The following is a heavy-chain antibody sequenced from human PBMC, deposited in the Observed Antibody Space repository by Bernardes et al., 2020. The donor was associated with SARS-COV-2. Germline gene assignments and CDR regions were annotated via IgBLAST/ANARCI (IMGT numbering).Heavy chain of an antibody. D-gene: IGHD3-22*01. V-gene: IGHV3-13*01. CDR3: ARVRGGYHADY. Sequence: GGSLRLSCAASGFTFRSYDMHWVRQATGKGLEWVSSIGTAGDTYYPDSVKGRFTISRDNAKNSLYLQMNSLRTEDTAVYYCARVRGGYHADYWGQGTLVTVSS. CDR2: IGTAGDT. CDR1: GFTFRSYD. J-gene: IGHJ4*02.